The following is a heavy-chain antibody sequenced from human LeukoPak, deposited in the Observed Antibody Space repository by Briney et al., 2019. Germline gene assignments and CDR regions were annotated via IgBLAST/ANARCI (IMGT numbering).Heavy chain of an antibody. V-gene: IGHV3-30*02. CDR1: GFTFSSYG. CDR2: IRYDGSNK. Sequence: PGGSLRLSCAASGFTFSSYGMHWVRQAPGKGLEWVAFIRYDGSNKYYADSVKGRFTISRDNSKNTLYLQMNSLRAEVTAVYYCAKDRYCSSTSCYPYYYYYYMDVWGKGTTVTVSS. J-gene: IGHJ6*03. D-gene: IGHD2-2*01. CDR3: AKDRYCSSTSCYPYYYYYYMDV.